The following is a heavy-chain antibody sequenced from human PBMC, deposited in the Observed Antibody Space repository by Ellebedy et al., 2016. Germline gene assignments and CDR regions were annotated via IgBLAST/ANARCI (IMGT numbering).Heavy chain of an antibody. D-gene: IGHD7-27*01. Sequence: GGSLRLSCAASGFTFSNYAMSWVRQAPGKGLEWVSGISGSGGSTYYADSVKGRFTISRDNSKNTLYLQMYSLRSEDTAIYYCARAPPPRGDRSADAFDIWGQGTMVTVST. CDR2: ISGSGGST. J-gene: IGHJ3*02. CDR3: ARAPPPRGDRSADAFDI. V-gene: IGHV3-23*01. CDR1: GFTFSNYA.